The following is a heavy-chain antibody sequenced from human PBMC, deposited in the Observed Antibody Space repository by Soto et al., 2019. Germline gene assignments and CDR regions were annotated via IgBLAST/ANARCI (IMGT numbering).Heavy chain of an antibody. V-gene: IGHV3-11*01. D-gene: IGHD1-20*01. J-gene: IGHJ6*02. Sequence: QVQLVESGGGLVKPGGSLRLSCAASGFTFSDYYMSWIRQAPGKGLEWVSYISSSGSTIYYADSVKGRFTISRDNAKNSFYLQMNSLRAEDTAVYYCAREPLTGTTYYYYYGMDVWGQGTTVTVSS. CDR1: GFTFSDYY. CDR3: AREPLTGTTYYYYYGMDV. CDR2: ISSSGSTI.